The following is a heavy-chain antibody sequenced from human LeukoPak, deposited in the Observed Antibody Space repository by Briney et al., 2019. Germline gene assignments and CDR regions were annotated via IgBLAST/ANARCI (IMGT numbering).Heavy chain of an antibody. CDR3: ARGERAVRFRRSYFDY. V-gene: IGHV4-39*01. D-gene: IGHD4-17*01. CDR2: VYYDGSA. Sequence: SETLSLTCTVSGGSISSSNYYWAWVRQPPGKALEWIASVYYDGSAYYDPSLESRVTTSADTSKNQFFLKLRSVAAADTAVYYCARGERAVRFRRSYFDYWGQGTLVTVSS. CDR1: GGSISSSNYY. J-gene: IGHJ4*02.